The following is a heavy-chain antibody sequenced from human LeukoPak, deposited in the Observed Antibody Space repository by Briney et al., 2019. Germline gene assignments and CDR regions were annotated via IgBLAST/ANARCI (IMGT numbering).Heavy chain of an antibody. V-gene: IGHV3-30*02. CDR1: GFTFSSYG. Sequence: PGGSLRLSCAASGFTFSSYGMHWVRQAPGKGLEWVAFIRLDGSNKYYADSVKGRFTISRDNSKNTLYLQMNSLRAEDTAVYYCAKAAVPQNYFDYWGQGTLVTVSS. CDR2: IRLDGSNK. D-gene: IGHD1-1*01. J-gene: IGHJ4*02. CDR3: AKAAVPQNYFDY.